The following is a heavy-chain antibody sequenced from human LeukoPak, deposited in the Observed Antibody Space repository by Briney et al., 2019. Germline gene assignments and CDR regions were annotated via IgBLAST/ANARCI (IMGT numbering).Heavy chain of an antibody. V-gene: IGHV4-59*01. D-gene: IGHD3-10*02. CDR3: AKDFKASLWSGWYDAFDI. CDR2: IYGSGYT. Sequence: SETLSLTCTVSGGSISGWYWSWIRQPPGKGLEWIGYIYGSGYTNYNPPLKSRVTMSIDTSKNHFSLKLTSVTAADTAVYYCAKDFKASLWSGWYDAFDIWGQGTMVTVSS. CDR1: GGSISGWY. J-gene: IGHJ3*02.